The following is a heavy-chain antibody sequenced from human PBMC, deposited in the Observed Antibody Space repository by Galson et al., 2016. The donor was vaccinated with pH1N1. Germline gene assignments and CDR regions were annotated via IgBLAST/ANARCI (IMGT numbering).Heavy chain of an antibody. Sequence: SVKVSCKASGGTFSNYVISWVRQAPGQGLEWMGGIIPIFGTTDYAQKFQGRVTITADKTTRTGDMELTSLRSEDTAVYFCASDSKGYYGSGTSIQDHFYYGMDVWGQGTTVTVSS. J-gene: IGHJ6*02. D-gene: IGHD3-10*01. CDR3: ASDSKGYYGSGTSIQDHFYYGMDV. V-gene: IGHV1-69*06. CDR2: IIPIFGTT. CDR1: GGTFSNYV.